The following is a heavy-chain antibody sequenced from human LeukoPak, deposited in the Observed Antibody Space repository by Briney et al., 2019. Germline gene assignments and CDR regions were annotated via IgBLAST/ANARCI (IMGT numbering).Heavy chain of an antibody. Sequence: GGSLRLSCAASGFTFSDYYMSWIRQAPGKGLEWVSYISSSGSTIYYADSVKGRFTISRDNAKSSLYLQMNSLRAEDTAVYYCASSIAVAGTSYDYWGQGTLVTVSS. CDR3: ASSIAVAGTSYDY. V-gene: IGHV3-11*01. D-gene: IGHD6-19*01. J-gene: IGHJ4*02. CDR1: GFTFSDYY. CDR2: ISSSGSTI.